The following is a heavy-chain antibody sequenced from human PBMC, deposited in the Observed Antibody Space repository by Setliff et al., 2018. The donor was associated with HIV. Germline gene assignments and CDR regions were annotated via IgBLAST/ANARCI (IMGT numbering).Heavy chain of an antibody. V-gene: IGHV4-39*01. Sequence: SESLSLTCTVSGGSISTGVHYWAWIRQAPGKGLEWIGNIRYSGRTYYNPSLKSRVTISIDTSKNQFSLNLTSVTAADSAVYYCASRVYYYDSNNFLREEGFDPWGQGTRVTVSS. CDR1: GGSISTGVHY. J-gene: IGHJ5*02. CDR2: IRYSGRT. D-gene: IGHD3-22*01. CDR3: ASRVYYYDSNNFLREEGFDP.